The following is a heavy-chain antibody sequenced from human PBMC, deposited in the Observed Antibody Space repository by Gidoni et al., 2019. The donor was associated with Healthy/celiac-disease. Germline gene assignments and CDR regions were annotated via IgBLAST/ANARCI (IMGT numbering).Heavy chain of an antibody. CDR1: AGSIPSGDYY. CDR3: ARAIMITFGGENWFDP. Sequence: QVQLQASVPGLVKPSQTLSLPCTVSAGSIPSGDYYWRWNRQPPGKGLEWIGYIYDSGSNYYNPSLKSRVTISVDTAKNQFSLKLSSVTAADTAVYYCARAIMITFGGENWFDPWGQGTLVTVSS. CDR2: IYDSGSN. D-gene: IGHD3-16*01. J-gene: IGHJ5*02. V-gene: IGHV4-30-4*01.